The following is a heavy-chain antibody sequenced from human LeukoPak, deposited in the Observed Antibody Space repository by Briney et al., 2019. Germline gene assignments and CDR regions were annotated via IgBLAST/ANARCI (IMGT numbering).Heavy chain of an antibody. CDR1: GFTFSSYG. D-gene: IGHD2-15*01. Sequence: PGRSLRLSCAASGFTFSSYGMHWVRQAPGKGLEWVAVISYDGSNKYYADSVKGRFTISRDNSKNTLYLQMNSLRAEDTAVYYCAKAPVTTCRGAFCYPFDYWGLGTLVTVSS. V-gene: IGHV3-30*18. J-gene: IGHJ4*02. CDR2: ISYDGSNK. CDR3: AKAPVTTCRGAFCYPFDY.